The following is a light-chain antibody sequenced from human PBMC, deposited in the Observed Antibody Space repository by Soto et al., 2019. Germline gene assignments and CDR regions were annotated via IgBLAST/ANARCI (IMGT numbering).Light chain of an antibody. CDR1: QSVSSSY. J-gene: IGKJ1*01. Sequence: EIVLTQSPGTLSLSPGERATLSCRASQSVSSSYLAWYQQKPGQAPRLLIYGASNRATGIPARFSGSGSGTDFTLTISSLQPEDVATYHCQQSSSFPWTFGQGTKVDIK. CDR2: GAS. CDR3: QQSSSFPWT. V-gene: IGKV3-20*01.